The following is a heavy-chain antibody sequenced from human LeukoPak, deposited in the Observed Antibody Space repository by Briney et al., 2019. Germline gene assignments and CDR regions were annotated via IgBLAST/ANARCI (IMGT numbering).Heavy chain of an antibody. Sequence: ASVTVSCKASGYTFTSHCISWVRQDPGQAREGMGWISAYNGNTNYAQKLQGRVTMTTDTSTSTAYMELRSLRSEDPAVYYCARSGAEVFDWTYYYYYMDVWGKGTTVTISS. CDR3: ARSGAEVFDWTYYYYYMDV. V-gene: IGHV1-18*01. CDR2: ISAYNGNT. CDR1: GYTFTSHC. D-gene: IGHD3-9*01. J-gene: IGHJ6*03.